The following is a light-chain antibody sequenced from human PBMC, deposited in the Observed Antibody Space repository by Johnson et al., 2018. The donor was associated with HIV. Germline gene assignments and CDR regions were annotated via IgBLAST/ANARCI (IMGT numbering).Light chain of an antibody. J-gene: IGLJ1*01. V-gene: IGLV1-51*02. Sequence: QSVLTQPPSVSAAPGQKVTISCSGSSSNIGNNYVSWYQQLPGTAPKLLIYENNKRPSGIPDRFSGSTSGTSATLGITGLQTGDEADYYCGTWDSSLSAYVFGTGTKFTVL. CDR2: ENN. CDR1: SSNIGNNY. CDR3: GTWDSSLSAYV.